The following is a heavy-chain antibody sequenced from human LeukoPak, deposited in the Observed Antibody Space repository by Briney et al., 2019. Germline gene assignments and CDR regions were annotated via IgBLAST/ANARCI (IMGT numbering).Heavy chain of an antibody. CDR1: GGSISSGGYY. CDR3: ARGVVPLRFLEWLLFDY. CDR2: IYYSGST. V-gene: IGHV4-31*03. Sequence: PSETLSLTCTVSGGSISSGGYYWSWIRQHPGKGLEWIGYIYYSGSTYYNPSLKSRVTISVDTSKNQFSLKLSSVTAADTAVYYCARGVVPLRFLEWLLFDYWGQGTLVTVSS. J-gene: IGHJ4*02. D-gene: IGHD3-3*01.